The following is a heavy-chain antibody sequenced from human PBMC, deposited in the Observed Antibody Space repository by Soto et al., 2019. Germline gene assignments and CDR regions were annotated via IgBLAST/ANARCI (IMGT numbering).Heavy chain of an antibody. CDR3: ARWEQPLFDY. CDR1: GFTVSSYT. Sequence: QVQLVESGGGVVQPGRSLRLSCAASGFTVSSYTMHWVRQASGQGLEWVAVISSDGNHKYYTDSVKGRFIISTDTSTNTLYLQMNSLRAEDTAAYYCARWEQPLFDYWGQGTLVTVSS. V-gene: IGHV3-30*14. D-gene: IGHD1-26*01. CDR2: ISSDGNHK. J-gene: IGHJ4*02.